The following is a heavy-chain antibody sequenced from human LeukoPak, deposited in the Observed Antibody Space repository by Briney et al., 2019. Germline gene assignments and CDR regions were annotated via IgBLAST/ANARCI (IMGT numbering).Heavy chain of an antibody. CDR1: GDSVSSNSAA. CDR2: TYYRSKWYN. D-gene: IGHD5-18*01. Sequence: SQTLSLTCAISGDSVSSNSAAWNWIRQSPSRGLEWLGRTYYRSKWYNDYAVSVKSRITINADTSKNQFSLHLNSMTPEDTAVYYCARGGPRGYGTVAFDIWGQGTMVTVSS. CDR3: ARGGPRGYGTVAFDI. V-gene: IGHV6-1*01. J-gene: IGHJ3*02.